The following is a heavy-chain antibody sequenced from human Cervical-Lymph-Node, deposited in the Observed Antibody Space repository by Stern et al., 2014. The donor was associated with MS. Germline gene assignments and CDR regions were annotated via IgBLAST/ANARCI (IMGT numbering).Heavy chain of an antibody. CDR1: GYSFTANW. CDR3: ARDYGDYAFDY. CDR2: IYPGDADT. D-gene: IGHD4-17*01. J-gene: IGHJ4*02. V-gene: IGHV5-51*01. Sequence: MQLVQSGAEVKKPGESLKISCKGSGYSFTANWIAWVRQMPGKGLEWMGIIYPGDADTRYSPSFQGEVTISADKSISTAYLQWSSLKASDTAMYCCARDYGDYAFDYWGQGTLVTVSS.